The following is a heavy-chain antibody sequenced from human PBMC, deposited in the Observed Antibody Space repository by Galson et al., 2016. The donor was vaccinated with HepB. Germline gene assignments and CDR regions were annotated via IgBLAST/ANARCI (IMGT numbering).Heavy chain of an antibody. CDR2: IFGSGSGK. V-gene: IGHV3-23*05. J-gene: IGHJ2*01. Sequence: SLRLSCAASGFTFNAYAMNWVRQAPGKGLEWVSSIFGSGSGKYYADSVKGRFTVSRDNSKNMVYLQMNGLRAEDTAVYYCAKAAGSGSLIYWYFDLWGRGTPVTVSS. D-gene: IGHD6-19*01. CDR1: GFTFNAYA. CDR3: AKAAGSGSLIYWYFDL.